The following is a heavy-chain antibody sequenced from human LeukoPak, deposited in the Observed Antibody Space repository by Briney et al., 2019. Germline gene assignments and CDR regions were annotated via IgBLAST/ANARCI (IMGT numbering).Heavy chain of an antibody. D-gene: IGHD2-15*01. J-gene: IGHJ4*02. Sequence: SETLSLTCTVSGGSISSYYWSWIRQPPGKGLEWIGYIYYSGSTNYNPSLKSRVTISVDTPKNQFSLKLSSVTAADTAVYYCAREVAEFYYFDYWGQGTLVTVSS. CDR2: IYYSGST. CDR1: GGSISSYY. CDR3: AREVAEFYYFDY. V-gene: IGHV4-59*01.